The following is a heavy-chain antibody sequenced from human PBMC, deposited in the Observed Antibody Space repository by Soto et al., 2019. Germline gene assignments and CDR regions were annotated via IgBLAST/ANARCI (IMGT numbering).Heavy chain of an antibody. D-gene: IGHD1-26*01. CDR1: GGPFSSYS. CDR3: ARDGGRHSGGIDY. Sequence: QVQLLQSGAEVKKPGSSGKVSCKASGGPFSSYSINWVRKAPGQGLEWMGEIIPIFGTANYAQKFQGRVTITADESTSTAYMELSSLRSEDTAVYYCARDGGRHSGGIDYWGQGTLVTVSS. J-gene: IGHJ4*02. V-gene: IGHV1-69*01. CDR2: IIPIFGTA.